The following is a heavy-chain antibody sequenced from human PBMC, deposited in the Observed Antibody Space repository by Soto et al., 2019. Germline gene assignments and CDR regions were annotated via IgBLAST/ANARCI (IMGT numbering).Heavy chain of an antibody. V-gene: IGHV1-69*01. D-gene: IGHD6-6*01. CDR2: IIPIFGTA. Sequence: QVQLVQSGAEVKKPGSSVKVSCKASGGTFSSYAISWVRQAPGQGLQWMGGIIPIFGTANYAQKFQGRVTITADESTITAYMELSSLRSEDTAVYYCARVSPIAARPYYYYYYGMDVWGQGTTVTVSS. CDR3: ARVSPIAARPYYYYYYGMDV. CDR1: GGTFSSYA. J-gene: IGHJ6*02.